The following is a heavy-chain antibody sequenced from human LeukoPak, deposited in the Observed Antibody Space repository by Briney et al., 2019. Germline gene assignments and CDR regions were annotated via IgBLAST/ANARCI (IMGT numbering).Heavy chain of an antibody. CDR3: ARGVVVAATSWFDP. V-gene: IGHV4-39*07. J-gene: IGHJ5*02. D-gene: IGHD2-15*01. CDR2: IYYSGST. Sequence: SETLSLTCTVSGGSISSSSYYWGWIRQPPGKGLEWIGSIYYSGSTYYNPPLKSRVTISVDTSKNQFSLKLSSVTAADTAVYYCARGVVVAATSWFDPWGQGTLVTVSS. CDR1: GGSISSSSYY.